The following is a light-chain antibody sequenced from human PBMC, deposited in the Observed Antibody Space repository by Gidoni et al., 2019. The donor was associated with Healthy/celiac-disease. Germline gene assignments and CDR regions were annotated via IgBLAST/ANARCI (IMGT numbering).Light chain of an antibody. CDR1: QSVSSY. V-gene: IGKV3-11*01. CDR3: QQRSNWPPR. Sequence: EIVLTQSPATLSFSPGERATLSCRASQSVSSYLAWYQQKPGQAPRLLIYDASNRATGIPARFSGSGSGTDFTLTISSLEPEDFAVYYCQQRSNWPPRFGQGTRLEIK. CDR2: DAS. J-gene: IGKJ5*01.